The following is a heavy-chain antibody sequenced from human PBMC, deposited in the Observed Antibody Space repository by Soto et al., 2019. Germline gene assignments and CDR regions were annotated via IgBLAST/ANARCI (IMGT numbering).Heavy chain of an antibody. CDR2: ISYDGSNK. J-gene: IGHJ4*02. Sequence: ESGGGVVQPGRSLRLSCAASGFTFSSYAMHWVRQAPGKGLEWVAVISYDGSNKYYADSVKGRFTISRDNSKNTLYLQMNSLRAEDTAVYYCARGGRITIFGVGNWGQGTLVTVSS. V-gene: IGHV3-30-3*01. CDR1: GFTFSSYA. CDR3: ARGGRITIFGVGN. D-gene: IGHD3-3*01.